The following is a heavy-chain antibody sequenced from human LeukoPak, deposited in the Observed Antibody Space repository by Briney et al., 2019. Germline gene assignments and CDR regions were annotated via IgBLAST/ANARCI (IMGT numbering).Heavy chain of an antibody. CDR2: IYTSGST. V-gene: IGHV4-61*02. CDR1: GGSISSGSYY. Sequence: TSENLSLTCTVSGGSISSGSYYWSWIRQPAGKGLEWIGRIYTSGSTNYNPSLKSRVTISVDTSKNQFSLKLSSVTAADTAVYYCARSRGYSYGPRQAFDIWGQGTMVTVSS. CDR3: ARSRGYSYGPRQAFDI. D-gene: IGHD5-18*01. J-gene: IGHJ3*02.